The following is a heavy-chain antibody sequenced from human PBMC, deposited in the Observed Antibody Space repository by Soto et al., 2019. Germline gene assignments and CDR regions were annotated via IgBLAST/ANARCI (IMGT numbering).Heavy chain of an antibody. CDR3: ARDAMVRGVTNFDY. CDR2: ISAYNGNT. J-gene: IGHJ4*02. D-gene: IGHD3-10*01. CDR1: GYTFTSYG. V-gene: IGHV1-18*01. Sequence: VSVKVSCKASGYTFTSYGISWVRQAPGQGLEWMGWISAYNGNTNYAQKLQGRVTMTTDTSTSTAYMELRSLRSDDTAVYYCARDAMVRGVTNFDYWGQGTLVTVSS.